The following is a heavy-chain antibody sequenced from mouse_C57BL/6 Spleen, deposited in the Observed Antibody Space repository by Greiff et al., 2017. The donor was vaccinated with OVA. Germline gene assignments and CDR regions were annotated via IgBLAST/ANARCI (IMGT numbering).Heavy chain of an antibody. J-gene: IGHJ3*01. V-gene: IGHV1-55*01. CDR3: ARTAYSNPRTWFAY. Sequence: VQLQQPGAELVKPGASVKMSCKASGYTFTSYWITWVKQRPGQGLEWIGDIYPGSGSTNYNEKFKSKATLTVDTSSSTAYMQLSSLTSEDSAVYYCARTAYSNPRTWFAYWGQGTLVTVSA. D-gene: IGHD2-5*01. CDR1: GYTFTSYW. CDR2: IYPGSGST.